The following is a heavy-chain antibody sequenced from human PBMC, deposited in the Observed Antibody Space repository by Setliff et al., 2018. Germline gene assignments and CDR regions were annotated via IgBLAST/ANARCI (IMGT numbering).Heavy chain of an antibody. V-gene: IGHV7-4-1*02. CDR2: INTNTGNP. Sequence: GASVKVSCKASGYTFRSYAMNWVRQAPGQGLEWMGWINTNTGNPTYAQGFTGRFVFSLDTPVSTTYLQISSLKAEDTALYYCARASRFGTIKYRGDYYMDVWGKGTTVTVSS. D-gene: IGHD3-10*01. CDR1: GYTFRSYA. J-gene: IGHJ6*03. CDR3: ARASRFGTIKYRGDYYMDV.